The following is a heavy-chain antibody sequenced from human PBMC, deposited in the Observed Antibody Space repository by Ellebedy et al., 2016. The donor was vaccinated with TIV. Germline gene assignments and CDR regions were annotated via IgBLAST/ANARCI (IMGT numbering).Heavy chain of an antibody. V-gene: IGHV3-23*01. D-gene: IGHD6-19*01. J-gene: IGHJ4*02. CDR1: GFTFSSYA. Sequence: GESLKISCAASGFTFSSYAMSWVRQAPGKGLEWVSAISGSGGSTYYADSVKGRFTISRDNSKNTLYLQMNSLRAEDTAVYYCARDGGIAVAVVWGQGTLVTVSS. CDR3: ARDGGIAVAVV. CDR2: ISGSGGST.